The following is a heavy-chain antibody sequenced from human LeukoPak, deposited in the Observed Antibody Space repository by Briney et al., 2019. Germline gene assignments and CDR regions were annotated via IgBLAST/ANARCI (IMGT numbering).Heavy chain of an antibody. D-gene: IGHD5-18*01. J-gene: IGHJ5*02. CDR1: GFIFSSHG. CDR3: VRGYSYGWFDP. CDR2: ISPSGDIT. Sequence: GGSLRLSCAASGFIFSSHGMNWVRQAPGKGLEWVSGISPSGDITYYADSVKGRFTISRDNSKNTVYLQMDSLRSEDAAVYYCVRGYSYGWFDPWGQGTLVTVSS. V-gene: IGHV3-23*01.